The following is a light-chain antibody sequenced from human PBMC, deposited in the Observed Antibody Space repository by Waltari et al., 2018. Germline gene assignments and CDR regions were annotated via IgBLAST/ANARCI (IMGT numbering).Light chain of an antibody. Sequence: NFMLTQPHSVSESPGKTVTLSCTRSSGSVASSYVRWYQQRPGSAPTMVIYEHNQRPSAVPDRFSGSIDSSSNSASLTISGLTTEDEADYYCQSYDSSSQVFGGGTRLTVL. V-gene: IGLV6-57*03. CDR1: SGSVASSY. CDR2: EHN. CDR3: QSYDSSSQV. J-gene: IGLJ3*02.